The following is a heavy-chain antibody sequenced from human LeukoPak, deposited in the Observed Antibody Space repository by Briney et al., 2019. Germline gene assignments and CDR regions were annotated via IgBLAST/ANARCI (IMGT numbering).Heavy chain of an antibody. CDR2: IYHSGST. V-gene: IGHV4-38-2*02. CDR1: GYSISSGYY. D-gene: IGHD1-7*01. CDR3: ARDQLHVQGPYYYYMDV. Sequence: SETLSLTCTVSGYSISSGYYWGWIRQPPGKGLEWIGSIYHSGSTYYNPSLKSRVTISVDTSKNQFSLKLSSVTAADTAVYYCARDQLHVQGPYYYYMDVWGKGTTVTVSS. J-gene: IGHJ6*03.